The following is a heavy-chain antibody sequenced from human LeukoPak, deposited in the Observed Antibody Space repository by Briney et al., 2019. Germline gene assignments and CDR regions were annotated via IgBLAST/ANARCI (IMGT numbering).Heavy chain of an antibody. V-gene: IGHV3-64*01. CDR3: ARGVGDGYNYPSDY. J-gene: IGHJ4*02. CDR2: ISSNGGST. D-gene: IGHD5-24*01. Sequence: PGGSLRLSCSASGFTFSSYAMYWVRQSPGKELEYVSAISSNGGSTYYANSVKGRFTISRDNSKNTLYLQMGSLRAEDMAVYYCARGVGDGYNYPSDYWGQGTLVTVSS. CDR1: GFTFSSYA.